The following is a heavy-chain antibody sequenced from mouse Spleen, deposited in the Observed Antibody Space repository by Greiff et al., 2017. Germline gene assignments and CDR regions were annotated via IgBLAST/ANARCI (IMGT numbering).Heavy chain of an antibody. Sequence: QVQLKETGPGLVAPSQSLSITCTVSGFSLTSYGVHWVRQPPGKGLEWLVVIWSDGSTNYNSALKSRLSISKDNSKSQVFLKMNSLQTDDTAMYYCARLHRSLYAMDYWGQGTSVTVSS. CDR2: IWSDGST. CDR1: GFSLTSYG. V-gene: IGHV2-6*03. D-gene: IGHD2-14*01. J-gene: IGHJ4*01. CDR3: ARLHRSLYAMDY.